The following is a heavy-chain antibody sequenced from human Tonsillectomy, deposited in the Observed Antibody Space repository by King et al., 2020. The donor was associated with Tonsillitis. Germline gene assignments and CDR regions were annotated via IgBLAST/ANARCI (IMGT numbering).Heavy chain of an antibody. CDR2: ISWNSGSI. J-gene: IGHJ3*01. V-gene: IGHV3-9*01. CDR1: GFKFDEHA. Sequence: VQLVESGGGSVQPGRSLRLSCAASGFKFDEHAMHWVRQAPGKGLEWVSGISWNSGSIGYADSVKGRFTISRDNAKNSLSLQMNSLRPEDTALYYCVKDIKSLGEYDGFDFWGQGTMVTVSS. CDR3: VKDIKSLGEYDGFDF. D-gene: IGHD3-16*01.